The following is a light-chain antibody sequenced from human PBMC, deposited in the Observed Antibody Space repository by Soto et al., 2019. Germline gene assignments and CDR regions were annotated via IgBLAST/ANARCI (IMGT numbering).Light chain of an antibody. J-gene: IGKJ1*01. CDR2: GAS. V-gene: IGKV3-15*01. Sequence: EIVMTQSPATLSVSPGERATLSCRASQSVSSNLAWYQQKPGQAPRLLIYGASTRATGIPARFSGSGSGTEFTLTISSLQAEDCAVYYCQQYNNWWTFGPGTKVEF. CDR1: QSVSSN. CDR3: QQYNNWWT.